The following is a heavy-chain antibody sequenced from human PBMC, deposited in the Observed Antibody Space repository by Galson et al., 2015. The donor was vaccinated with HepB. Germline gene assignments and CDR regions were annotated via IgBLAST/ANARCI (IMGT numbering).Heavy chain of an antibody. J-gene: IGHJ6*03. CDR3: ARQYYDFWTPYYYYYMDV. V-gene: IGHV4-59*08. Sequence: QVQLQESGPGLVKPSETLSLTCTVSGGSISSYYWSWIRQPPGKGLEWIGYIYYSGSTNYNPSLKSRVTISVDTSKNQFSLKLSSVTAADTAVYYCARQYYDFWTPYYYYYMDVWGKGTTVTVSS. D-gene: IGHD3-3*01. CDR1: GGSISSYY. CDR2: IYYSGST.